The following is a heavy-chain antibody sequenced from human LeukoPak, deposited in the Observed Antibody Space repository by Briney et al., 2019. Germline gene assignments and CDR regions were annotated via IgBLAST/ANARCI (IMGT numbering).Heavy chain of an antibody. D-gene: IGHD6-19*01. CDR3: AKDDLQRQWLVPFDF. V-gene: IGHV3-30*18. J-gene: IGHJ4*02. Sequence: PGRSLRLSCAASAFIFRSYGMHWVRQAPGKGLEWLAVISYGGSDKYCADSVKGRFTISRDNSKNTLFLQMNSLRAEDTAVYYCAKDDLQRQWLVPFDFWGQGTLVTVSS. CDR1: AFIFRSYG. CDR2: ISYGGSDK.